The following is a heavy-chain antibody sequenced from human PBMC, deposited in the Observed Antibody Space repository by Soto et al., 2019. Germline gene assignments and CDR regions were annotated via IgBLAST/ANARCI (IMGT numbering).Heavy chain of an antibody. CDR3: ASRPSLWWGPFDY. Sequence: QVQLGQSGAEVKEPGASVKVSCGASGFPVTDYPIHWVRQAPGQRLEWMGWINAGNGDTKYSQKFQGRVTITRDTSANTAYMDLSSLRSEDTAVYYCASRPSLWWGPFDYWGQGSLVTVSS. CDR1: GFPVTDYP. J-gene: IGHJ4*02. CDR2: INAGNGDT. D-gene: IGHD2-21*01. V-gene: IGHV1-3*01.